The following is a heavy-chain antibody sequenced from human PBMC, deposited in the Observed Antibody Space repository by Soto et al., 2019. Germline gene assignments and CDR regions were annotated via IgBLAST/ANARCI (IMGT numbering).Heavy chain of an antibody. J-gene: IGHJ4*02. CDR1: CGSISNAAYS. CDR2: IYPSGMP. CDR3: ARERGGYGLFDS. Sequence: SETLSLTCTVSCGSISNAAYSWSWIRQPPGKGLEWIGYIYPSGMPFYNPSLRSRVTISIDRSNDQFSLNLKSVTAADTAVYYCARERGGYGLFDSWGQGTRVTVSS. V-gene: IGHV4-30-2*01. D-gene: IGHD5-18*01.